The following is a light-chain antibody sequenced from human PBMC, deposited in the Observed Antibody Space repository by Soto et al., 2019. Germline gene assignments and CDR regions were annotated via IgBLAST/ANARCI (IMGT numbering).Light chain of an antibody. CDR3: QQRYTTAV. CDR2: APS. Sequence: DIQMTQSPSALAASVGDRVTFTCRATQSISRSLNWYQQKPGKAPKLLIYAPSTLQSGVPSRFSGSGSGTDFSLTINSLQPEDAATYYCQQRYTTAVFGQGTKLEIK. CDR1: QSISRS. V-gene: IGKV1-39*01. J-gene: IGKJ2*01.